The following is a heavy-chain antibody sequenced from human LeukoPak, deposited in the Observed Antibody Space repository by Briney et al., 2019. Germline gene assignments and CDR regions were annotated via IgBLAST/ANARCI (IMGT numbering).Heavy chain of an antibody. D-gene: IGHD3-22*01. J-gene: IGHJ5*02. V-gene: IGHV4-39*07. CDR2: VYYSGNT. CDR1: GGSITSSSYY. Sequence: SETLSLTCTVSGGSITSSSYYWGWIRQPPGKGLEWIGSVYYSGNTYYNSSLKSRVTISVDTSKNQFSLKLSSVTAADTAVYYCARGRVWYYDSSGRNWFDPWGQGTLVTVSS. CDR3: ARGRVWYYDSSGRNWFDP.